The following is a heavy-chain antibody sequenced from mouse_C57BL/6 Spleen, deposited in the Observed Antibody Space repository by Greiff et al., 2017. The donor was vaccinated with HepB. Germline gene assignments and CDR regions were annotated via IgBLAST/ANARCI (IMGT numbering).Heavy chain of an antibody. V-gene: IGHV1-80*01. CDR2: IYPGDGDT. D-gene: IGHD1-1*01. CDR1: GYAFSSYW. CDR3: DHYYYGSSPFAY. J-gene: IGHJ3*01. Sequence: QVQLQQSGAELVKPGASVKISCKASGYAFSSYWMNWVKQRPGKGLEWIGQIYPGDGDTNYNGKFKGQATLTADKSSSTAYMQLSSLTSADSAVYFCDHYYYGSSPFAYWGQGTLVTVSA.